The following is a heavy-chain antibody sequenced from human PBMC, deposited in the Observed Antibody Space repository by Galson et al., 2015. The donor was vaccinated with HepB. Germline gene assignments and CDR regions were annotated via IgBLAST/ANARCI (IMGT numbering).Heavy chain of an antibody. V-gene: IGHV1-24*01. CDR3: ATDPITVAGTYYYYYGMDV. Sequence: SVKVSCKVSGYTLTELSMHWVRQAPGKGLEWMGGFDPDDGETIYAQKFQGRVTMTEDTSTDTAYMELSSLRSEDTAVYYCATDPITVAGTYYYYYGMDVWGQGTSVTVSS. CDR1: GYTLTELS. J-gene: IGHJ6*02. D-gene: IGHD6-19*01. CDR2: FDPDDGET.